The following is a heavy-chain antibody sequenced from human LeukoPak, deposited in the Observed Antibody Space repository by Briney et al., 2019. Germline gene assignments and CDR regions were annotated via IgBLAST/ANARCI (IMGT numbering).Heavy chain of an antibody. J-gene: IGHJ4*02. CDR3: ARKALRAYYDPWGY. CDR2: IYYSGST. D-gene: IGHD3-3*01. Sequence: PSETLSLTCTVSGGSISSSSYYWGWIRQPPGKGLEWIGSIYYSGSTYYNPSLKSRVTISVDTSKNQFSLKLSSVTAADTAVYYCARKALRAYYDPWGYWGQGTLVTVSS. V-gene: IGHV4-39*01. CDR1: GGSISSSSYY.